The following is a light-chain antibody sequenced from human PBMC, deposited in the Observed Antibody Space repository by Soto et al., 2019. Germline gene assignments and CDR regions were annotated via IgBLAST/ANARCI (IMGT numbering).Light chain of an antibody. CDR2: DAY. CDR1: QSISDS. Sequence: DIQMTQSPSTLSASVGDRVTITCRASQSISDSLAWYQQKPGKAPKLLIYDAYSLESGVPSRFSGSKSGTEFTLTISSLQPDDFATYYCQQYNTYPWTFGQGTKVEIK. CDR3: QQYNTYPWT. V-gene: IGKV1-5*01. J-gene: IGKJ1*01.